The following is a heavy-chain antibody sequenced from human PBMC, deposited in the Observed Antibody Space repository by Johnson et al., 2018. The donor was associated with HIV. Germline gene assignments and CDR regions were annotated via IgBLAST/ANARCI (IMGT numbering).Heavy chain of an antibody. CDR1: GFTLSNYG. V-gene: IGHV3-30*18. CDR3: AKDQYRKLTTVAGI. J-gene: IGHJ3*02. Sequence: QVQLVESGGGLVQPGGSLRISCAASGFTLSNYGIHWVRQAPGQGLEWVALISYDGSNTYYADSVRGRFTLSRDNSKNTVYLQMNSLRAEDTAVYYCAKDQYRKLTTVAGIWGQGTMVTVSS. D-gene: IGHD4-17*01. CDR2: ISYDGSNT.